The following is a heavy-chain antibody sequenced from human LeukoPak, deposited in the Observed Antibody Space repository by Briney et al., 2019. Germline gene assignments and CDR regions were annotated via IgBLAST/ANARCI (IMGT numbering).Heavy chain of an antibody. CDR1: GFTFSSYA. D-gene: IGHD1-26*01. J-gene: IGHJ4*02. CDR3: AKEGTAWELRHAFDY. Sequence: GGSLRLSCAASGFTFSSYAMSWVRQAPGKGLEWVSAISGSGGSTYYADSVKGRFTISRDNSKNTLYLQMNSLGAEDTAVYYCAKEGTAWELRHAFDYWGQGTLVTVSS. V-gene: IGHV3-23*01. CDR2: ISGSGGST.